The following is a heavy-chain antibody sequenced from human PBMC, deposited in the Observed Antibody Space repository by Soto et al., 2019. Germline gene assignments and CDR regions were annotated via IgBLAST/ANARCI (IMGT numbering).Heavy chain of an antibody. CDR2: IYYSGPS. Sequence: SETLSLTCTVSGGSVSRDSNFWSWIRQPPGKGLEWIGYIYYSGPSRYNPSLESRVAISIDSSKNQVSLTLTSVTAADTAVYYCARGYSHYAHWGRGTLVTVSS. J-gene: IGHJ4*02. CDR1: GGSVSRDSNF. D-gene: IGHD4-4*01. V-gene: IGHV4-61*01. CDR3: ARGYSHYAH.